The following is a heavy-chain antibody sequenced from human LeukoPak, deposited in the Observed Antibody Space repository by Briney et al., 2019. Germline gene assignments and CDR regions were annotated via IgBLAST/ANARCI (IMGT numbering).Heavy chain of an antibody. D-gene: IGHD3-3*01. V-gene: IGHV3-21*01. J-gene: IGHJ3*02. CDR2: ISSSSSYI. CDR3: ARGHTIFGVVHDAFDI. Sequence: GGSLRLSCAASGFTFSSYSMNWVRQAPGKGLEWVSSISSSSSYIYYADSVKGRFTIYRDNAKNSLYLQMNSLRAEDTAVYYCARGHTIFGVVHDAFDIWGQGTMVTVSS. CDR1: GFTFSSYS.